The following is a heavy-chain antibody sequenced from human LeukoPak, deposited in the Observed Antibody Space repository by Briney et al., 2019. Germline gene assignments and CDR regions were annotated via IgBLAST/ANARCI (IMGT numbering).Heavy chain of an antibody. V-gene: IGHV3-23*01. D-gene: IGHD6-13*01. Sequence: PGGTLRLSCAVPGFTFSSYGMSWVRQAPGKGLEWVSGVSGSGGTTYYADSVKGRFTISRDNAKNSLYLQMNSLRAEDTAVYYCASVRWSSWGVYDYWGQGTLVTVSS. CDR3: ASVRWSSWGVYDY. CDR1: GFTFSSYG. J-gene: IGHJ4*02. CDR2: VSGSGGTT.